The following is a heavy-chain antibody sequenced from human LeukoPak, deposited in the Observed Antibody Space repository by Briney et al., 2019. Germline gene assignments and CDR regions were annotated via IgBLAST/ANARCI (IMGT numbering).Heavy chain of an antibody. J-gene: IGHJ4*02. V-gene: IGHV4-59*01. CDR2: IYYSGST. D-gene: IGHD3-10*01. CDR3: AGSVGEKTPFDY. Sequence: SETLSLTCTVSGGSISSYYWSWIRQPPGKGLEWIGYIYYSGSTNYNPSLKSRVTISVDTSKNQFSLKLSSVSAADTAVYYCAGSVGEKTPFDYWGQGTLVTVSS. CDR1: GGSISSYY.